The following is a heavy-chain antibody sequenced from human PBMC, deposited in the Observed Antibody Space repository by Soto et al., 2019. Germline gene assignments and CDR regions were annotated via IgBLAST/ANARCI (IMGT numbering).Heavy chain of an antibody. V-gene: IGHV4-4*07. Sequence: SETLSLTCTVSGGSISSYYWSWIRQPAGKGLEWIGRMYPSGSTNYNPSLKSRVTMSVDTSKNQFSLKLNSVTTADTAVYYCARYCNNATCYRWFDPWGQGTLVTVSS. D-gene: IGHD2-2*01. J-gene: IGHJ5*02. CDR1: GGSISSYY. CDR2: MYPSGST. CDR3: ARYCNNATCYRWFDP.